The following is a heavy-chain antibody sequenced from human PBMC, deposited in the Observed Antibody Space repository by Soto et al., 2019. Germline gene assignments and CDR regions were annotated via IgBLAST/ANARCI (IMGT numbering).Heavy chain of an antibody. V-gene: IGHV3-53*01. D-gene: IGHD3-10*01. CDR1: GFTVSDNY. Sequence: EVQLVESGEGLIQPGGSLRLSCEASGFTVSDNYMSWVRQAPGKGLEWVSVIYSGGSIYYADSVKGRFTISRDNSKNTLYLQMKSLRAEDTAVYYCARGFPTMTYYGEYYFDCWGQGTLVTVSS. CDR2: IYSGGSI. CDR3: ARGFPTMTYYGEYYFDC. J-gene: IGHJ4*02.